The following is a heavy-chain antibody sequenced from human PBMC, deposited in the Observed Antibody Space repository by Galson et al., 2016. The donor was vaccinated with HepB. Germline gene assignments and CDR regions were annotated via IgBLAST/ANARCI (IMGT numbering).Heavy chain of an antibody. V-gene: IGHV3-23*01. CDR1: GFTFSSCP. D-gene: IGHD3-10*01. CDR2: ISGSGGST. CDR3: TRSLVFASYYGLGNYYRPPDY. J-gene: IGHJ4*02. Sequence: SLRLSCAASGFTFSSCPMSWVRQAPGKGLEWVSSISGSGGSTNYADSVKGRFTISRDNSKNTLDLQMNSLRAEDTAVYFCTRSLVFASYYGLGNYYRPPDYWGQGTLVTVSS.